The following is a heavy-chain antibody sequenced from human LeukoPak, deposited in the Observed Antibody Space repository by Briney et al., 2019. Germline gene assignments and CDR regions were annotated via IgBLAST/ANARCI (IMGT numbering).Heavy chain of an antibody. CDR2: INPNSGGT. V-gene: IGHV1-2*02. J-gene: IGHJ4*02. D-gene: IGHD3-10*01. Sequence: ASVKVSCKASGYTFTGYYMHWVRQAPGQGPEWMGWINPNSGGTNYAQKFQGRVTMTRDTSISTAYMELSRLRSDDTAVYYCARATVGSGSYSYFDYWGQGTLVTVSS. CDR1: GYTFTGYY. CDR3: ARATVGSGSYSYFDY.